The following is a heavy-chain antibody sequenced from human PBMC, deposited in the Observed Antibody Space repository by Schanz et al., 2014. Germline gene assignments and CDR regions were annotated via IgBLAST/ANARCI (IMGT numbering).Heavy chain of an antibody. CDR3: ARDFLLEQVGYSHYYYAMDV. V-gene: IGHV3-48*01. D-gene: IGHD2-15*01. Sequence: EVQLVESGGGLVQPGGSLRLSCAASGFTFSSYSMNWVRQAPGKGLEWVSYISSSSSTRYYADSVKGRFTISRDNAKNSLFLQMNSLRAEDTAVYYCARDFLLEQVGYSHYYYAMDVWGQGTTXTVSS. J-gene: IGHJ6*02. CDR1: GFTFSSYS. CDR2: ISSSSSTR.